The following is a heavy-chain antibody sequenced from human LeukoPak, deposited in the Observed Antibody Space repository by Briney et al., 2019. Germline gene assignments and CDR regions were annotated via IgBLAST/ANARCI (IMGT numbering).Heavy chain of an antibody. Sequence: ASVKVSCKASGYTFTSYYMHWVRQAPGQGLEWMGIINPSGGSTSYAQKFQGRVTMTRDMSTSTVYMELSSLRSEDTAAYYCARGGITFDRFYYYYYYYMDVWGKGTTVTVSS. CDR1: GYTFTSYY. CDR3: ARGGITFDRFYYYYYYYMDV. CDR2: INPSGGST. D-gene: IGHD2/OR15-2a*01. V-gene: IGHV1-46*01. J-gene: IGHJ6*03.